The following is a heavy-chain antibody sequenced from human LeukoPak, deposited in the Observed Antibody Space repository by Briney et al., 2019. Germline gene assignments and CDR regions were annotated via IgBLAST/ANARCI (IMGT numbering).Heavy chain of an antibody. J-gene: IGHJ3*02. CDR3: AKKDNYYDSSGYYPDAFDI. CDR1: GFTFSIYG. D-gene: IGHD3-22*01. Sequence: GGYLRLSCAASGFTFSIYGMSLVRQAPGKGLEWFSAITDSGTTYYADSVRGRFIISRDNSKNTLYLQMNSLRAEDTAVYYCAKKDNYYDSSGYYPDAFDIWGQGTMVTVSS. CDR2: ITDSGTT. V-gene: IGHV3-23*01.